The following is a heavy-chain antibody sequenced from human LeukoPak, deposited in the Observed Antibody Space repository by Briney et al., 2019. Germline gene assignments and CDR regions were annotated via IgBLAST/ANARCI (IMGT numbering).Heavy chain of an antibody. D-gene: IGHD1-26*01. Sequence: PGRSLRLSCAASGYTFSSYGMHWVRQAPGKGLEWVAVISYDGSNKYYADSVKGRFTISRDNSKNTLYLQMNSLRAEDTAVYYCARGGGSGSYGAFDIWGQGTMVTVSS. CDR1: GYTFSSYG. V-gene: IGHV3-30*03. CDR2: ISYDGSNK. J-gene: IGHJ3*02. CDR3: ARGGGSGSYGAFDI.